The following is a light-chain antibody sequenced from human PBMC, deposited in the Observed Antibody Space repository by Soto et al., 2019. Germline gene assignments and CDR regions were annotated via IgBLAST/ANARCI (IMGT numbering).Light chain of an antibody. Sequence: QSALTQPASVTGSPGQSITISCTGTSSDVGGHNYVSWYQQHPGKAPKLMIYEVSNRPSGVSNRFSGSKSGNTASLTISGLQPEDEADYYCSSYTSGNTLVFAGGTKLTVL. CDR1: SSDVGGHNY. V-gene: IGLV2-14*01. CDR3: SSYTSGNTLV. J-gene: IGLJ2*01. CDR2: EVS.